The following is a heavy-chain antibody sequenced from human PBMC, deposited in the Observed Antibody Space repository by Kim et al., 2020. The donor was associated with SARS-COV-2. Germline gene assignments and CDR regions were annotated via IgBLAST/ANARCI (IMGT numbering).Heavy chain of an antibody. CDR3: THGLNI. Sequence: GGSLRLSCVASGFTFNDAWMSWVRQAPGKGLEWVGLIRRKADGGTTGNAAPVRGRLTISRDDSKSTLFLQMNSLTTEDTAVYYCTHGLNIWGHGTLVTVSS. V-gene: IGHV3-15*01. CDR1: GFTFNDAW. CDR2: IRRKADGGTT. J-gene: IGHJ4*01. D-gene: IGHD2-8*01.